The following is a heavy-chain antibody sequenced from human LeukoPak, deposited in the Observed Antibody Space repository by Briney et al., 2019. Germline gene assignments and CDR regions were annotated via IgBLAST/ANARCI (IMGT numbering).Heavy chain of an antibody. V-gene: IGHV3-21*06. CDR3: VREWAGGLAAAGTRIEGSY. D-gene: IGHD6-13*01. Sequence: GGSLILSCAASGFIFSNYAMSWVRQVPGRGLEWVSTISSRGDSTYVADSVKGRFTISRDNAKNSVYLQMNGLLVEDTAVYYCVREWAGGLAAAGTRIEGSYWGQGTQVIVSS. J-gene: IGHJ4*02. CDR1: GFIFSNYA. CDR2: ISSRGDST.